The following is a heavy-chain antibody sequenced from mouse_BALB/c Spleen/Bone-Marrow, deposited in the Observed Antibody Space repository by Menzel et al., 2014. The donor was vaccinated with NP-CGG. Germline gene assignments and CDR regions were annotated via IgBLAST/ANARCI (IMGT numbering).Heavy chain of an antibody. CDR3: ARWDYYGYAMDY. J-gene: IGHJ4*01. CDR2: INPYNGGT. CDR1: GYSFTGYT. D-gene: IGHD1-1*01. V-gene: IGHV1-18*01. Sequence: VQLKESGPELVKPGASMKISCKASGYSFTGYTMNWVKQSHGKNLEWIGLINPYNGGTSYNQKFMGKATLTVDKSSSTAYMELLSLTSEDSAVYYCARWDYYGYAMDYWGQGTSVTISS.